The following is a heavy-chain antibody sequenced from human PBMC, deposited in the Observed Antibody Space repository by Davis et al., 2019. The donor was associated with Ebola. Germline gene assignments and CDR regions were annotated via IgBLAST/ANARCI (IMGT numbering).Heavy chain of an antibody. V-gene: IGHV4-34*01. CDR3: ARGTGSSSWYY. J-gene: IGHJ4*02. CDR2: INHSGST. CDR1: GGSFSGHY. D-gene: IGHD6-13*01. Sequence: SETLSLTCTVYGGSFSGHYWSWIRQPPGKGLEWIGEINHSGSTNYNPSLKSRVTISVDTSKNQFSLKLSSVTAADTAVYYCARGTGSSSWYYWGQGTLVTVSS.